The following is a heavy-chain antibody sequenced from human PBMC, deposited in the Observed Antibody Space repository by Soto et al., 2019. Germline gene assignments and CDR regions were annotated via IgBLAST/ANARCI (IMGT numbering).Heavy chain of an antibody. CDR3: ARAGKAYYYYGMDV. CDR1: GGSISSGGYY. Sequence: QVQLQESGPGLVKPSQTLSLTCTVSGGSISSGGYYWSWIRQHPGKGLEWIGYIYYSGSTYYNPSLKGRVTISVDTSKNQFSLKLSSVTAADTAVYYCARAGKAYYYYGMDVWGQGTTVTVSS. J-gene: IGHJ6*02. V-gene: IGHV4-31*03. CDR2: IYYSGST.